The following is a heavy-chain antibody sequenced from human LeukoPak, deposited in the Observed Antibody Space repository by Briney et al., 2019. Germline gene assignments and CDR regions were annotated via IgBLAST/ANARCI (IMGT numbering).Heavy chain of an antibody. J-gene: IGHJ6*02. Sequence: SETLSLTCTVSGGSISSAGYSWRWLRQPPGKGLEWIGYIYHIGSTYYNPSLKSRVTMSVDRSTNQFSLNLNSVTAADTAVYYCASDGRPANLLYYYHYGMDVWGQGTTVTVSS. CDR3: ASDGRPANLLYYYHYGMDV. CDR2: IYHIGST. CDR1: GGSISSAGYS. D-gene: IGHD2-15*01. V-gene: IGHV4-30-2*01.